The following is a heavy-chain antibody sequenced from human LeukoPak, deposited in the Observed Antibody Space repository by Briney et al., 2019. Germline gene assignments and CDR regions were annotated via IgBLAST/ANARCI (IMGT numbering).Heavy chain of an antibody. D-gene: IGHD3-10*02. J-gene: IGHJ6*04. Sequence: GGSLRLSCAVSGFTFSHAWMSWVRQAPGKGLEWVSYISSSGGTIYYADSVKGRFTISRDNPTNTLYLQMNSLRAEDTAVYYCAELGITMIGGVWGKGTTVTISS. CDR1: GFTFSHAW. CDR3: AELGITMIGGV. V-gene: IGHV3-11*04. CDR2: ISSSGGTI.